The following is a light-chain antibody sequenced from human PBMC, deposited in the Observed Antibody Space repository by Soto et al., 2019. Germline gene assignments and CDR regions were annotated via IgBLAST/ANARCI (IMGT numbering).Light chain of an antibody. V-gene: IGKV1-5*03. J-gene: IGKJ1*01. CDR3: QQYTGHSRT. Sequence: DIQMTQSPSTLSASVGDRVTISCRASQGINNWLAWYQQKPGKAPKLLMYKASNLESGVPSRFSGSGSGTEFTLTISSRQPDDVATYYCQQYTGHSRTFGQGTRVEIK. CDR1: QGINNW. CDR2: KAS.